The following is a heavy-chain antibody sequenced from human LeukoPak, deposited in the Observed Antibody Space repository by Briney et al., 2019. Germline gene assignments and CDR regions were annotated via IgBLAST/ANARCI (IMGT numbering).Heavy chain of an antibody. Sequence: PGGSLRLSCAPSGFTVSRDYMRWVRQAPGKGVAWVSLTYSDGSTSYTESVKGRLSISRDNSKNTLSLLLNSLRAEDTAVYYCARDGGSSTKEPTGGYYYCGMDVWGQGTTVSVFS. J-gene: IGHJ6*02. D-gene: IGHD1-1*01. CDR1: GFTVSRDY. CDR2: TYSDGST. V-gene: IGHV3-53*01. CDR3: ARDGGSSTKEPTGGYYYCGMDV.